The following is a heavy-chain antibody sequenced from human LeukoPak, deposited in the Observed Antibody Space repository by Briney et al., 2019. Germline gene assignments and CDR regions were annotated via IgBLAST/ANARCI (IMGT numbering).Heavy chain of an antibody. CDR2: IYTSGST. V-gene: IGHV4-4*07. CDR3: ARDPVSRWYFDL. CDR1: GGSISSYY. Sequence: SETLSLTCTVSGGSISSYYWSWIRQPAGKGLEWIGRIYTSGSTNYNPSLKCRVTMSVDTSKNQFSLKLSSVTAADTAVYYCARDPVSRWYFDLWGRGTLVTVSS. D-gene: IGHD3-16*02. J-gene: IGHJ2*01.